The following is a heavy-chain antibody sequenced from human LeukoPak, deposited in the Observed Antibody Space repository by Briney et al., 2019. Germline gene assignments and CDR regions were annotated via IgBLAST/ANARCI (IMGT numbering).Heavy chain of an antibody. V-gene: IGHV3-30*04. CDR1: GFTFSSYA. D-gene: IGHD2-15*01. J-gene: IGHJ6*03. CDR3: ARDGYCSGGSCYSHYYYYYMDV. Sequence: GGSLRLSCAASGFTFSSYAMHWVRQAPGKGLEWVAVISYDGSNKYYADSVKGRFTISRDNSKNTLYLQMNSLRAEDTAVYYCARDGYCSGGSCYSHYYYYYMDVWGKGTTVTISS. CDR2: ISYDGSNK.